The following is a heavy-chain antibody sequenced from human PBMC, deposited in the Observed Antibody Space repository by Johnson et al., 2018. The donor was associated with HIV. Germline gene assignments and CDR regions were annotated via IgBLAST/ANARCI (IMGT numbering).Heavy chain of an antibody. CDR2: IGFDGTNK. Sequence: QVQLVESGGGLVQPGGSLRLSCAASGFIFSSYAIHWVRQAPGTGLQWVAVIGFDGTNKYYADSLKGRFTISRDNSKNTLYLQMNSLRAEDTAVYYCARDGRDMVTRGSFDVWGQGTVVTVSS. D-gene: IGHD5-18*01. CDR3: ARDGRDMVTRGSFDV. V-gene: IGHV3-30*04. J-gene: IGHJ3*01. CDR1: GFIFSSYA.